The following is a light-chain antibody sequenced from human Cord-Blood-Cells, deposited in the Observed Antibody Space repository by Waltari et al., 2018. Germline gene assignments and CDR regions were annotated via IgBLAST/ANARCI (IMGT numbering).Light chain of an antibody. Sequence: QSALTQPASVSGSPGQSITISCTGTSSDVGGYNYVSWYQQHPGKAPKLMIYDVSNRPSGVSNHFSGSKSGNTASLTISGLQAEDEADYYCSSYTSSSTPRVFGGGTKLTVL. CDR1: SSDVGGYNY. CDR3: SSYTSSSTPRV. CDR2: DVS. J-gene: IGLJ2*01. V-gene: IGLV2-14*01.